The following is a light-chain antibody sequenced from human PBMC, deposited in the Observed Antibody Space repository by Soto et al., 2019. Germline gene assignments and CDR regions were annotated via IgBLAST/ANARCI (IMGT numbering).Light chain of an antibody. Sequence: QSALTQPASVSGSPGQSITISCTGTSRDVGGYNYVSWYQQHPGKVPKLIISDVSSRPSGVSHRFSGSKSGNTASLTISGLQTDDEADYYCISYTSSTTLVFGPGTKLTVL. V-gene: IGLV2-14*03. CDR3: ISYTSSTTLV. CDR2: DVS. J-gene: IGLJ1*01. CDR1: SRDVGGYNY.